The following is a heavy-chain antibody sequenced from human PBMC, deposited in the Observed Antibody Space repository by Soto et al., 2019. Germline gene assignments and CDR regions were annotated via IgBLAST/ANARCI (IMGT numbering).Heavy chain of an antibody. CDR2: IYYSGST. Sequence: SETLSLTCTVSGGSISSSSYYWGWIRQPPGKGLEWIGSIYYSGSTYYNQSLKNQVTISVDTSKNQFSLKLSSVTAADTAVYYCARHTPAISISDHWGQGTLVTVSS. J-gene: IGHJ4*02. V-gene: IGHV4-39*01. CDR1: GGSISSSSYY. CDR3: ARHTPAISISDH. D-gene: IGHD2-15*01.